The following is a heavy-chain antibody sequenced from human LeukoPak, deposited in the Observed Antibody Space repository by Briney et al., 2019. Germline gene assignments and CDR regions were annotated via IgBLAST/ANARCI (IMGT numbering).Heavy chain of an antibody. V-gene: IGHV5-51*01. CDR2: IYPGDSAT. J-gene: IGHJ4*02. D-gene: IGHD6-19*01. CDR1: GYSFISYW. CDR3: ARRWAVAGAFDY. Sequence: PGESLKISCKGSGYSFISYWIGWVRQMPGKGLEWMAMIYPGDSATRYSPSFQGQVTVSADKSISTAYLQWSSLKASDTAMYNCARRWAVAGAFDYWGQGTLVTVSS.